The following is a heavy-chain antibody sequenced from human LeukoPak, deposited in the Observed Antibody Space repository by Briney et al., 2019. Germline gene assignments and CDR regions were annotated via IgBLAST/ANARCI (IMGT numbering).Heavy chain of an antibody. D-gene: IGHD2-8*01. Sequence: PGGSLRLSCAASGFTFSSYAMSWVRQAPGKGLEWVSAISGSGGSTYYADSVKGRFTISRDNSKNTLYLQMNSLRAEDTAVYYCAKVSSPDCTNGVCYPAPLYYYYMDVWGKGTTVTVSS. CDR3: AKVSSPDCTNGVCYPAPLYYYYMDV. V-gene: IGHV3-23*01. CDR1: GFTFSSYA. J-gene: IGHJ6*03. CDR2: ISGSGGST.